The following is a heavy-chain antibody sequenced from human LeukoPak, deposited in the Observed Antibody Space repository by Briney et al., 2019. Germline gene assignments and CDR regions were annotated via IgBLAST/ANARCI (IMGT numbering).Heavy chain of an antibody. V-gene: IGHV4-34*01. J-gene: IGHJ4*02. CDR2: INHSGST. D-gene: IGHD4-17*01. Sequence: PSETLSLTCAVYSGSFSGYYWSWIRQAPGKGLEWIGEINHSGSTNYNPSLRTRVTISVDKSKNQFSLKLTSVTAADTAIYYCAAMTTVTMYSYFFDSWGQGTLLTVSS. CDR3: AAMTTVTMYSYFFDS. CDR1: SGSFSGYY.